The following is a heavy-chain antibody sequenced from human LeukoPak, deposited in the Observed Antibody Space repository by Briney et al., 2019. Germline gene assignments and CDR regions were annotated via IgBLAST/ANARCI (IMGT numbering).Heavy chain of an antibody. CDR2: ISGSGGST. CDR3: AKGAQGLRYFDWSDLDY. Sequence: GGSLRLSCAASGFTFSSYAMSWVRQAPGKGLEWVSAISGSGGSTYYADSVKGRFTISRGNSKNTLYLQMNSLRAEDTAVYYCAKGAQGLRYFDWSDLDYWGQGTLVTVSS. V-gene: IGHV3-23*01. J-gene: IGHJ4*02. D-gene: IGHD3-9*01. CDR1: GFTFSSYA.